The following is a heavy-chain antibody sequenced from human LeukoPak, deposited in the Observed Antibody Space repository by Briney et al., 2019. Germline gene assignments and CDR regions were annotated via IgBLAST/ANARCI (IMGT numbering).Heavy chain of an antibody. V-gene: IGHV4-59*01. D-gene: IGHD1-7*01. CDR3: ARVRITGTTTAFDY. J-gene: IGHJ4*02. CDR1: GGSISSYY. Sequence: KPSETLSLTCTVSGGSISSYYWSWIRQPPGKGLEWIGYIYYSGSTNYNPSLKSRVTTSVDTSKNQFSLKLSSVTAAGTAVYYCARVRITGTTTAFDYWGQGTLVTVSS. CDR2: IYYSGST.